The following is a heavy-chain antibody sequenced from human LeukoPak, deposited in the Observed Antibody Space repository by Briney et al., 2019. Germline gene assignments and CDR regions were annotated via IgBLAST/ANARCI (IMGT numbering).Heavy chain of an antibody. CDR2: INHSGST. D-gene: IGHD4-23*01. Sequence: SETLSLTCAVYGGSFSGHYWSWIRQVPGKGLEWIGEINHSGSTNYNPSLKSRVIISVDTSKNQFSLEVSSVTAADTAVYYCTRGSDYGGNSGRIDYWGQGTLVTVSS. J-gene: IGHJ4*02. CDR3: TRGSDYGGNSGRIDY. V-gene: IGHV4-34*01. CDR1: GGSFSGHY.